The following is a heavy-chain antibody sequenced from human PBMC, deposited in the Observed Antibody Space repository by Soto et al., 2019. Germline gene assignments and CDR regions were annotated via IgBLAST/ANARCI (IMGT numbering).Heavy chain of an antibody. V-gene: IGHV4-59*01. CDR3: GGPHGGSSGGDDWFGP. Sequence: QVQLQESGPGLVKPSETLSLTCTVSGGSISSYYWSWIRQPPGKGLEWIGYIYYSGSTNYNPSLQSRVTMPVDTSRNEFSLRRSSVTAADAGVYYCGGPHGGSSGGDDWFGPRGQGTLVTVSS. J-gene: IGHJ5*02. CDR2: IYYSGST. CDR1: GGSISSYY. D-gene: IGHD6-25*01.